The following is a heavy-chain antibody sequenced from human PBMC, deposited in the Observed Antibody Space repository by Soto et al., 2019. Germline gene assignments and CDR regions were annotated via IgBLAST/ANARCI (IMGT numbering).Heavy chain of an antibody. CDR1: GYTFTSYA. CDR3: ARDFAGGLNDGFDI. D-gene: IGHD5-12*01. Sequence: GGSVEVSCKGSGYTFTSYALHLVRQAPRQRLEWIGWINAGNGNTKYSQKFQGRVTITRDTSASTAYMELSSLRSEDTAVYYCARDFAGGLNDGFDIWGEGTMVTVSS. V-gene: IGHV1-3*01. CDR2: INAGNGNT. J-gene: IGHJ3*02.